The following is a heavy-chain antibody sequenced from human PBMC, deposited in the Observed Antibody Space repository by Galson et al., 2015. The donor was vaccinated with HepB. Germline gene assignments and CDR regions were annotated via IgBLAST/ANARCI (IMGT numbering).Heavy chain of an antibody. CDR3: ARGVFSDFWSGYSDYNYMDV. D-gene: IGHD3-3*01. CDR2: INPNTGGA. CDR1: GYTFTDYY. J-gene: IGHJ6*03. Sequence: SVKVSCKASGYTFTDYYMHWVRQAPGQGLEWMGWINPNTGGANYAQKFQGRVIMTRDTSISTAFMELSRLRSDDTTVYYCARGVFSDFWSGYSDYNYMDVWGKGTTVTVSS. V-gene: IGHV1-2*02.